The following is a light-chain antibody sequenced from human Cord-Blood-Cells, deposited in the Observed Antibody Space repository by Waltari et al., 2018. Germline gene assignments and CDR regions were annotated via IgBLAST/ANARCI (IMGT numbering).Light chain of an antibody. CDR3: CSYAGSSTV. CDR2: EGS. J-gene: IGLJ3*02. CDR1: SSDVGSYNL. Sequence: QSALTQPASVSGSPGQSITISCTGTSSDVGSYNLVSWYQQHPGEAPKLMIYEGSKRPSGVSNRFSGSKSGSTASLTISGLQAEDEADYYCCSYAGSSTVFGGGTKLTVL. V-gene: IGLV2-23*01.